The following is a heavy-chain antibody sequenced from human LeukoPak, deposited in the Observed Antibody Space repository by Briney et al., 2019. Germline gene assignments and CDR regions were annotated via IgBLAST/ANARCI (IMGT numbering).Heavy chain of an antibody. CDR2: IYHSGST. Sequence: PSETLSLTCTVSGYSISSGYYWGWMRQPPGKGLEWIGSIYHSGSTYYNPSLKSRVTISVDTSKNQFSLKLSSVTAADTAVYYCARPRGYDILTGYYHNWFDPWGQGTLVTVSS. J-gene: IGHJ5*02. V-gene: IGHV4-38-2*02. D-gene: IGHD3-9*01. CDR3: ARPRGYDILTGYYHNWFDP. CDR1: GYSISSGYY.